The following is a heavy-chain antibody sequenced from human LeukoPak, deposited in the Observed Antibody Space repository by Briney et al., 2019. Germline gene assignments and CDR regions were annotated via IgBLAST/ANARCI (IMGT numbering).Heavy chain of an antibody. J-gene: IGHJ4*02. CDR3: ARGRIVVVPAAMRYFDY. Sequence: SETLSLTCAVYGGSVSGYYWSCIRQPPGKGLEWIGEINHSGSTNYNPSLKSRVTISVDTSKNQFSLKLSSVTAADTAVYYCARGRIVVVPAAMRYFDYWGQGTLVTVSS. CDR1: GGSVSGYY. V-gene: IGHV4-34*01. D-gene: IGHD2-2*01. CDR2: INHSGST.